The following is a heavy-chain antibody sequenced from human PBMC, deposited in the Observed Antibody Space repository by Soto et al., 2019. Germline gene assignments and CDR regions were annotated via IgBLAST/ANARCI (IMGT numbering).Heavy chain of an antibody. J-gene: IGHJ4*02. CDR2: ISHDGTDK. CDR3: AKDLRTGWSLDY. D-gene: IGHD6-19*01. Sequence: QVQLVESGGGVVQPGRSLRLSCAASGFTFSRSGMHWVRQAPGKGLEWMAVISHDGTDKHYADSVKGRFTISRDNSKDTMSLQMTGLRGEDTTGYYSAKDLRTGWSLDYWGQGALVIVSS. CDR1: GFTFSRSG. V-gene: IGHV3-30*18.